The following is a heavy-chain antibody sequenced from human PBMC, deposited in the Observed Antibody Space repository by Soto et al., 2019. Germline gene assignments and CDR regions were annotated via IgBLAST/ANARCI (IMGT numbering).Heavy chain of an antibody. CDR3: ARLVRGSPYYYGMDV. V-gene: IGHV1-69*05. CDR2: IIPIFGTA. J-gene: IGHJ6*02. CDR1: GGTFSSYA. D-gene: IGHD3-10*01. Sequence: ASVKVSCKASGGTFSSYAISWVRQAPGQGLEWMGGIIPIFGTANYAQKFQGRVTITTDESTSTAYMELSSLRSEDTAVYYCARLVRGSPYYYGMDVWGQGTTVTVSS.